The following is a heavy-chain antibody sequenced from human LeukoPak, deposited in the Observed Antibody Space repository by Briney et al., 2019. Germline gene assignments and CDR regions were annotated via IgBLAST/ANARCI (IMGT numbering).Heavy chain of an antibody. J-gene: IGHJ4*02. CDR2: ISWNSGSI. V-gene: IGHV3-9*01. CDR1: GFTFDDYA. CDR3: ANTQSGY. Sequence: GRSLRLSCAASGFTFDDYAMHWARQAPGKGLEWVSGISWNSGSIGYADSVKGRFTISRDNAKNSLYLQMNSLRAEDTALYYCANTQSGYWGQGTLVTVSS.